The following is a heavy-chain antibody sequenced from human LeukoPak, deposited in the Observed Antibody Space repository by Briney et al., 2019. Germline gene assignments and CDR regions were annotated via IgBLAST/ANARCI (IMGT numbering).Heavy chain of an antibody. Sequence: PSETLSLTCTVSGGSISSYYWSWIRQPPGKGLEWIGYIYYSGSTNYNPSLKSRVTISVDTSKNQFSLKLSSVTAADTAVYYCARVSTTKLWWYYYGMDVWGQGTTVTVSS. V-gene: IGHV4-59*01. D-gene: IGHD5-18*01. CDR3: ARVSTTKLWWYYYGMDV. J-gene: IGHJ6*02. CDR1: GGSISSYY. CDR2: IYYSGST.